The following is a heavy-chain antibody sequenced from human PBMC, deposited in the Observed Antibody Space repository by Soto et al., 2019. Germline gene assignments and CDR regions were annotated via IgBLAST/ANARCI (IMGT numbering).Heavy chain of an antibody. CDR3: ARDPRYCSGGDCYSSYYYYYMDV. D-gene: IGHD2-15*01. CDR1: GFSFSNYG. V-gene: IGHV3-48*01. CDR2: ISSSSSSM. Sequence: EVQLVESGGGLVQPGGSLRLSCAASGFSFSNYGMHWVRRAPGKGLEWISYISSSSSSMYYTDSVKGRFTISRDKAKNSLYRQMNSLRAKDTAVYYCARDPRYCSGGDCYSSYYYYYMDVWGKGTTVTVSS. J-gene: IGHJ6*03.